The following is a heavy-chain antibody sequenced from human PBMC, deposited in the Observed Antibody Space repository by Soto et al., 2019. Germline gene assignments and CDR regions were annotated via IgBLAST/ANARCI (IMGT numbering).Heavy chain of an antibody. CDR2: MNPDSGNT. CDR3: ARGRFRRTWFDP. Sequence: QVQLVQSGAEVKKPGASVKVSCKASGYTFTNYDIHWVRQATGQGLEWMGWMNPDSGNTGQSKQFQGRVTMTRDTSISTAYMELSSLRSEVTAVYYCARGRFRRTWFDPWGQGTRVPVSS. V-gene: IGHV1-8*01. CDR1: GYTFTNYD. J-gene: IGHJ5*02.